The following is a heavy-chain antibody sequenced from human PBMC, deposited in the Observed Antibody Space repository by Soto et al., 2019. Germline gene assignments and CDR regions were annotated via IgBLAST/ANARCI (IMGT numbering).Heavy chain of an antibody. J-gene: IGHJ4*02. CDR1: GGSFSGYY. D-gene: IGHD3-22*01. CDR3: ASWYYYDSSGYPYYFDY. V-gene: IGHV4-34*01. Sequence: PSETLSLTCAVYGGSFSGYYWSWIRQPPGKGLEWIGEINHSGSTNYNPSLKSRVTISVDTSKNQFSLKLSSVTAADTAVYYCASWYYYDSSGYPYYFDYWGQGTLVTVS. CDR2: INHSGST.